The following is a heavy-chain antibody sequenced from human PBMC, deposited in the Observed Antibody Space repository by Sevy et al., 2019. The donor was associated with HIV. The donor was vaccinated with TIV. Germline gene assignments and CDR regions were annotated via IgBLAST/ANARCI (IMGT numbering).Heavy chain of an antibody. J-gene: IGHJ4*02. V-gene: IGHV3-33*01. CDR3: ARYWGRDGHSIDY. D-gene: IGHD3-16*01. Sequence: SLKISCATSGFIFSNYAMHWIRQAPGKGLEWVAVIWYDGTDKYYADSVQGRFTISRDNSKNTLYLQMNSLRVEDTAVYYCARYWGRDGHSIDYWGQGTLATVSS. CDR2: IWYDGTDK. CDR1: GFIFSNYA.